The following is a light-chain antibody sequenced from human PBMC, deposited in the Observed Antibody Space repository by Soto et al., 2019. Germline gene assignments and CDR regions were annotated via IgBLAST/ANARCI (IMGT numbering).Light chain of an antibody. CDR1: SSDVGGYDY. J-gene: IGLJ1*01. CDR2: EVT. V-gene: IGLV2-8*01. Sequence: QSVLTQPPSASGSPGQSVTISCTGTSSDVGGYDYVSWYQQHPGKAPKLMIYEVTIRPSGVSDRFSGSKSGNTASLTVSGLQAEDEADYYCQSYDSRLSAYVFGTGTKVTVL. CDR3: QSYDSRLSAYV.